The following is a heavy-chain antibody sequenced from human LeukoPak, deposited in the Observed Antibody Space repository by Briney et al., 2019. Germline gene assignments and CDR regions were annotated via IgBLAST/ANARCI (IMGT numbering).Heavy chain of an antibody. D-gene: IGHD2/OR15-2a*01. V-gene: IGHV1-2*02. Sequence: ASVKVSCKASGYTFSGSYIHWVRQAPGQGLEWMGWINPNGGDTRYVQKFQGRVTMTRDTSISTAYMELIRLRSDDAAVYYCARDTSVNTFDYWGQGTLVTVSS. CDR2: INPNGGDT. CDR1: GYTFSGSY. CDR3: ARDTSVNTFDY. J-gene: IGHJ4*02.